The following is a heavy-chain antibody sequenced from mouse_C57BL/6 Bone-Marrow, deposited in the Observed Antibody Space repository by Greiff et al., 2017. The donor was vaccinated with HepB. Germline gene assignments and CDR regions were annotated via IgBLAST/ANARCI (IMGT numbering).Heavy chain of an antibody. D-gene: IGHD1-1*01. V-gene: IGHV1-9*01. CDR2: ILPGSGST. Sequence: VKLMESGAELMKPGASVKLSCKATGYTFTGYWIEWVKQRPGHGLEWIGEILPGSGSTNYNEKFKGKATFTADTSSNTAYMQLSSLTTEDSAIYYCAREEAYYYGSSFHDFPYAMDYWGQGTSVTVSS. CDR1: GYTFTGYW. CDR3: AREEAYYYGSSFHDFPYAMDY. J-gene: IGHJ4*01.